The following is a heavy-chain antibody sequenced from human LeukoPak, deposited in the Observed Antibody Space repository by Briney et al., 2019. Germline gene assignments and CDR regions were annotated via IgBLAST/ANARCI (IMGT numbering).Heavy chain of an antibody. V-gene: IGHV4-39*01. D-gene: IGHD3-22*01. Sequence: PSETLSLTCTVSGGSISSSSYYWGWIRQPPGKGLEWIGSIYYSGSTYYNPSLKSRVTISVDTSKNQFSLKLSSVTAADTAVYYCVRHRLEYYYDSSGYENYYYYMDVWGKGTTVTISS. CDR3: VRHRLEYYYDSSGYENYYYYMDV. CDR1: GGSISSSSYY. J-gene: IGHJ6*03. CDR2: IYYSGST.